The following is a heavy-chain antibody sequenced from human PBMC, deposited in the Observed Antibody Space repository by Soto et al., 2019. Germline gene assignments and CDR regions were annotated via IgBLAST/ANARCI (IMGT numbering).Heavy chain of an antibody. CDR3: ARALLNWNCSFDH. Sequence: PGGSLRLSCAASGFTFSTYAIRWVRQAPGKGLEWVSGISASGGSTYYADSVKGRFTISRDNSKNTLYLQMNSLRAEDTAVYYCARALLNWNCSFDHWGQGTLVTVYS. V-gene: IGHV3-23*01. J-gene: IGHJ4*02. CDR2: ISASGGST. CDR1: GFTFSTYA. D-gene: IGHD1-7*01.